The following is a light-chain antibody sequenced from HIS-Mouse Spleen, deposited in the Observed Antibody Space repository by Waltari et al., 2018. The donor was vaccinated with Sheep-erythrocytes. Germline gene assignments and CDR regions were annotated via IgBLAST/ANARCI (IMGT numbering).Light chain of an antibody. CDR2: AAS. Sequence: DIQMTQSPSSLSASVGDRVTITCRASQSISSYLYWYHQKPGKAPQLLIYAASSLQSGVASRFSGSGSCTDFTLTIISLQPEDFSTYYCQQSYSTPPRTFGGGTKVEIK. J-gene: IGKJ4*02. V-gene: IGKV1-39*01. CDR1: QSISSY. CDR3: QQSYSTPPRT.